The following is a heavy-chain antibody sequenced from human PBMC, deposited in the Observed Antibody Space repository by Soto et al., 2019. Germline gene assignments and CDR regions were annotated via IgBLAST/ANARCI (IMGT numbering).Heavy chain of an antibody. CDR2: INSDGSST. V-gene: IGHV3-74*01. J-gene: IGHJ5*02. CDR1: GFTFSSYW. Sequence: EVQLVEPGGNFIQPGWSLRLSCAASGFTFSSYWMHWVRQAPGKGLVWVSRINSDGSSTSYVDSAKGRFTISRDNAKNTLYLQMNSLSVEDTAVYYCARRGQEGPGLAHWGQGTLVTVSS. CDR3: ARRGQEGPGLAH.